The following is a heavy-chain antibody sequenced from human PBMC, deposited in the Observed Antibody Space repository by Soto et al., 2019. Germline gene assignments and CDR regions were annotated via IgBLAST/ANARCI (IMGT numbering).Heavy chain of an antibody. CDR3: ARVRVAARPVYYYGMDV. CDR2: INPSGGST. D-gene: IGHD6-6*01. V-gene: IGHV1-46*01. J-gene: IGHJ6*02. CDR1: GYTFTSYY. Sequence: QVQLVQSGAEVKKPGASVKVSCKASGYTFTSYYMHWVRQAPGQGLEWMGIINPSGGSTSYAQKFQGRVTMTRDTSTSTVYMELSSLRSEDTAVYYCARVRVAARPVYYYGMDVWGQGTTVTVSS.